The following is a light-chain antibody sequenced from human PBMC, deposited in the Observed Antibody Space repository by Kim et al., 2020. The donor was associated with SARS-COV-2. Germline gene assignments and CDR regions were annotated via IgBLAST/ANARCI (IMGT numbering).Light chain of an antibody. CDR1: SSDVGGYNY. Sequence: QSITIACTGTSSDVGGYNYVSWYQQHPGKAPKLLIYDVSNRPSGVSNRFSGSKSGNTASLTISGLQAEDEADYYCSSYTSSSTPFVFGTGTKVTVL. J-gene: IGLJ1*01. CDR3: SSYTSSSTPFV. CDR2: DVS. V-gene: IGLV2-14*03.